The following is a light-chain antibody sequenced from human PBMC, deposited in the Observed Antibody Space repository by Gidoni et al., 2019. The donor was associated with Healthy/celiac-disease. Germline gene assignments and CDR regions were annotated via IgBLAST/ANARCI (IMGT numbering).Light chain of an antibody. Sequence: EVVMTQSPVTLSVSPGERATLSCRASQSVSNNLAWYQQKPGQAPRLLFYGASTRATGIPARFSGSGSGTEFTLTISSLQSEDFAVYYCQQYNNWPPITFXXXTRLEIK. CDR1: QSVSNN. J-gene: IGKJ5*01. CDR3: QQYNNWPPIT. V-gene: IGKV3-15*01. CDR2: GAS.